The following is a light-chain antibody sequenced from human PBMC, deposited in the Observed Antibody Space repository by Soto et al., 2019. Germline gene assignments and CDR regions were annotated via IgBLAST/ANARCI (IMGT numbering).Light chain of an antibody. CDR2: ETK. Sequence: QSVLTQPASVSGSPGQSITISCAGTSNDIGTYNLVSWYQQHPGTAPKLLIYETKKRPSGVSSRFSGSKSGNTASLTISGLQTDDEADYFCCTCAGSQIIYVLGNGTKVTVL. V-gene: IGLV2-23*01. CDR1: SNDIGTYNL. J-gene: IGLJ1*01. CDR3: CTCAGSQIIYV.